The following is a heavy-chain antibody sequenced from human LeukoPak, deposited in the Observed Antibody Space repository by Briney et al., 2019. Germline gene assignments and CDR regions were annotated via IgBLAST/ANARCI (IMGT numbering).Heavy chain of an antibody. D-gene: IGHD3-10*01. Sequence: GGSLRLSCSVSGFTFSSYAMHWVRQAPGKGLEYVSAINSEGGRTYYADSVKGRFSISRDNSKNTLWLQMGSLRPEDTAVYYCAKEYDSGGYGANFDYWGQGTLVTVSS. V-gene: IGHV3-64D*06. CDR1: GFTFSSYA. J-gene: IGHJ4*02. CDR2: INSEGGRT. CDR3: AKEYDSGGYGANFDY.